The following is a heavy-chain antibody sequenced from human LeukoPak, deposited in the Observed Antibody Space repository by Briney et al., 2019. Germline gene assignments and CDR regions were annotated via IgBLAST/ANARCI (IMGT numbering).Heavy chain of an antibody. CDR2: INPNSGGT. V-gene: IGHV1-2*02. Sequence: GASVKVSCKASGHTFTGYYMHWVRQAPGQGLEWMGWINPNSGGTNYAQKFQGRVTMTRDTSISTAYMELSRLRSDNTAVYYCARVRYRLAETYIDYWGQGTLVTVSS. J-gene: IGHJ4*02. CDR3: ARVRYRLAETYIDY. CDR1: GHTFTGYY. D-gene: IGHD3-16*01.